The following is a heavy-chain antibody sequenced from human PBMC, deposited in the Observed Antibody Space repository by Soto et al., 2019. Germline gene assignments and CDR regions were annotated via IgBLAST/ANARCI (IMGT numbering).Heavy chain of an antibody. Sequence: ASVKVSCKASGYTFTSYCMHWVRQAPGQGLEWMGIINPSGGSTSYAQKFQGRVTMTRDTSTSTVYMELSSLRSEDTAVYYCARDGYCSGGSCWPEFDPWGQGTLVTVSS. J-gene: IGHJ5*02. D-gene: IGHD2-15*01. CDR3: ARDGYCSGGSCWPEFDP. CDR1: GYTFTSYC. CDR2: INPSGGST. V-gene: IGHV1-46*03.